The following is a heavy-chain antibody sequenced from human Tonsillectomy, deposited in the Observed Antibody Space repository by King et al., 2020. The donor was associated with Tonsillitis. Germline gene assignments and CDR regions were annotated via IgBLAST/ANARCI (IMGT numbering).Heavy chain of an antibody. CDR2: IRYDGRNE. J-gene: IGHJ4*02. V-gene: IGHV3-30*02. CDR1: GFSFSNYG. Sequence: VQLVESGGGVVQPGGSLRLSCAASGFSFSNYGMHWVRQAPGKGLEWVAFIRYDGRNENYADSVTGRFTISSDNSKNTLYLQMKSLRPEDTAMYYCAKGQLSSDYWGQGTLVTVSS. CDR3: AKGQLSSDY. D-gene: IGHD5-18*01.